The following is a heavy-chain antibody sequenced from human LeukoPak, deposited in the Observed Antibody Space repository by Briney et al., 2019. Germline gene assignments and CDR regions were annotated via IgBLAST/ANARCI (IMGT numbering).Heavy chain of an antibody. V-gene: IGHV3-7*03. CDR1: GFTVSSNY. CDR2: IKQDGSEK. Sequence: PGGSLRLSCAASGFTVSSNYMTWVRQAPGKGLEWVANIKQDGSEKHYVDSVKGRFTISRDNAKNSLYLQMSSLRAEDTAVYYCARAMDVWGQGTTVTVSS. CDR3: ARAMDV. J-gene: IGHJ6*02.